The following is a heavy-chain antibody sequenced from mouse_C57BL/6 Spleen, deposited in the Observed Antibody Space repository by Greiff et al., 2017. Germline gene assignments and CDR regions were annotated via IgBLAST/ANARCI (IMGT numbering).Heavy chain of an antibody. J-gene: IGHJ2*01. D-gene: IGHD1-1*01. V-gene: IGHV1-75*01. CDR2: IFPGSGST. CDR3: ARLELRLYYFDY. Sequence: VKLQESGPELVKPGASVKISCKASGYTFTDYYINWVKQRPGQGLEWIGWIFPGSGSTYYNEKFKGKATLTVDKSSSTAYMLLSSLTSEDSAVYFCARLELRLYYFDYWGQGTTLTVSS. CDR1: GYTFTDYY.